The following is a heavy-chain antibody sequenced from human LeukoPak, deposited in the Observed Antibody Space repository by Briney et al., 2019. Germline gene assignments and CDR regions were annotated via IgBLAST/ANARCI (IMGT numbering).Heavy chain of an antibody. CDR2: INHSGST. J-gene: IGHJ4*02. CDR3: AGLVGRYSSGLYYYYFDY. V-gene: IGHV4-34*01. Sequence: PSETLSLTCAVYGGSFSGYYWSWIRQPPGKGLEWIGEINHSGSTYYNPSLKSRVTISIDKSKNQFFLNLSSVTAADTAVYYCAGLVGRYSSGLYYYYFDYWGQGTLVTVSS. D-gene: IGHD3-22*01. CDR1: GGSFSGYY.